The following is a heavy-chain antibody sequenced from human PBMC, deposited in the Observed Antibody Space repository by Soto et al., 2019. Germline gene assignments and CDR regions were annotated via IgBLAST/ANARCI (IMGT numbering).Heavy chain of an antibody. J-gene: IGHJ4*02. CDR3: AKKGYCSGGVCYALDY. V-gene: IGHV3-23*01. Sequence: EVQLLESGGGLVQPGGSLRLSCAASGFTFSSYAMSWVRQAPGKGLEWVSAISGSGGSTYYADSVKGRFTISRDNSKNTLYLQMDSLRAEDTAIYYCAKKGYCSGGVCYALDYWGRGTLVTVSS. D-gene: IGHD2-15*01. CDR2: ISGSGGST. CDR1: GFTFSSYA.